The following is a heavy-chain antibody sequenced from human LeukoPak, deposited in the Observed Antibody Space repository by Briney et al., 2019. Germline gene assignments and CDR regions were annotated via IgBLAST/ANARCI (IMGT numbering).Heavy chain of an antibody. CDR3: ARGRDGFNYFDY. J-gene: IGHJ4*02. CDR2: TKYRSKWYN. CDR1: GDSVSSNSAA. D-gene: IGHD5-24*01. V-gene: IGHV6-1*01. Sequence: SQTLSLACAISGDSVSSNSAAWNWIRQSPSRGLEWLGRTKYRSKWYNDYEVSVKSRITINPVTSKNQFSLQLNSVTPEDTAVYYCARGRDGFNYFDYWGQGTLVTVSS.